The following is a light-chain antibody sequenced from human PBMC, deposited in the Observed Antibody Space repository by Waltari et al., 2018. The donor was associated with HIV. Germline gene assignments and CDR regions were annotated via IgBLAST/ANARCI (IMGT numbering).Light chain of an antibody. V-gene: IGLV1-44*01. CDR3: ASWDDSLNGVI. J-gene: IGLJ2*01. CDR1: SSNIGSRP. Sequence: QSVLTQPPSASGTPGQRVTISCSGSSSNIGSRPVNWYQQLEGSAPTLLIYRSDRRPSGVPDRFSGSKSATSASLAISGLQSEDEATYYCASWDDSLNGVIFGGGTELTVL. CDR2: RSD.